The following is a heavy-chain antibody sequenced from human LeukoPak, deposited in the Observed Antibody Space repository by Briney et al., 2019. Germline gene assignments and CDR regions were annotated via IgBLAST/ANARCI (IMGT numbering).Heavy chain of an antibody. Sequence: PSETLSLTCAVSGGSISSGGYSWGWIRQPPGKGLEWIGYIYHSGSTYYNPSLKSRVTISVDRSKNQFSLKLSSVTAADTAVYYCARVSLGIAAAAFFDYWGQGTLVTVSS. CDR1: GGSISSGGYS. V-gene: IGHV4-30-2*01. D-gene: IGHD6-13*01. CDR3: ARVSLGIAAAAFFDY. J-gene: IGHJ4*02. CDR2: IYHSGST.